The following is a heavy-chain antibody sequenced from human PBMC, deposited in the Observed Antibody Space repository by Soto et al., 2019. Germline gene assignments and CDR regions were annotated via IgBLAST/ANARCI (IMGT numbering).Heavy chain of an antibody. Sequence: SETLSLTCTVSGGSISSYYWSWIRQPPGKGLEWIGYIYYSGSSNYRPSLKNRVTISVDTSKNQFSLMLSSVTAADTAVYYCARMGTTTYYYMDVWGKGTTVTVSS. D-gene: IGHD1-7*01. CDR2: IYYSGSS. CDR3: ARMGTTTYYYMDV. CDR1: GGSISSYY. J-gene: IGHJ6*03. V-gene: IGHV4-59*01.